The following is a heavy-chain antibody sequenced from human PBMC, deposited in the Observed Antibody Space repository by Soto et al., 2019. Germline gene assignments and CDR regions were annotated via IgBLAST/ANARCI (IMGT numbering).Heavy chain of an antibody. CDR1: GGTFSSYT. CDR2: IIPILGIA. CDR3: ARDTLHREPWLVSG. J-gene: IGHJ4*02. D-gene: IGHD6-19*01. Sequence: QVQLVQSGAEVKKPGSSVKVSCKASGGTFSSYTISWVRQAPGQGLEWMGRIIPILGIANYAQKFQGRVTITADKSTSTAYMELSSLRSEDTAVYYCARDTLHREPWLVSGWGQGTLVTVSS. V-gene: IGHV1-69*08.